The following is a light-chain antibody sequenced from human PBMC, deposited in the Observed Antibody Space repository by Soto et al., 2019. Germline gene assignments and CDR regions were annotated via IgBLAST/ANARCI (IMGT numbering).Light chain of an antibody. V-gene: IGLV1-44*01. CDR3: AGWDDSLNGVV. CDR1: SSNIGSDS. Sequence: QSLLTQPPSASGTPGQRVTISCSGSSSNIGSDSVNWYQQLPGTAPKVLIYDNDRRPSGVPDRFSGSKSGTSASLAISGLQSEDEADYYCAGWDDSLNGVVFGGGTKLTVL. J-gene: IGLJ2*01. CDR2: DND.